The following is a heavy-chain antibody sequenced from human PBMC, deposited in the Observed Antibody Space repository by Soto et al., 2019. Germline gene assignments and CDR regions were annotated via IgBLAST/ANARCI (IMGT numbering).Heavy chain of an antibody. CDR1: GYTPTKFY. J-gene: IGHJ4*02. CDR3: ARGLGSGDY. Sequence: APVKVFRKASGYTPTKFYIHLVRQAPGQGLEWMGIINPNGGSTNYAHNFQGRVTITRDTSTSTVYMDLSSLRSEDTAVYYCARGLGSGDYWGRGTLVTVSS. CDR2: INPNGGST. V-gene: IGHV1-46*03. D-gene: IGHD6-25*01.